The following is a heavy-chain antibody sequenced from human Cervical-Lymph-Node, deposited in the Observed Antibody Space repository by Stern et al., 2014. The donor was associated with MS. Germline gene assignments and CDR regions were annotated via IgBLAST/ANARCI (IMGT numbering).Heavy chain of an antibody. D-gene: IGHD2-2*01. CDR3: ARDYCSSTSCNPHDAFDI. J-gene: IGHJ3*02. CDR2: IWYDGNNK. V-gene: IGHV3-33*01. CDR1: GFTFSSYG. Sequence: VQLVESGGGVVQPGRSLRLSCAASGFTFSSYGMHWVRQAPGKGLEWVAVIWYDGNNKYYADSVKGRFTISRDNSKNTLYLQMNSLRAEDTAVYYCARDYCSSTSCNPHDAFDIWGQGTMVTVSS.